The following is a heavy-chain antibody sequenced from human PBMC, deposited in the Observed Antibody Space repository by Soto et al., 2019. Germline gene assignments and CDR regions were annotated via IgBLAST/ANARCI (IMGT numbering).Heavy chain of an antibody. CDR2: ISYDGSNK. Sequence: GESLKISCAASGFTFSSYGMHWVRQAPGKGLEWVAVISYDGSNKYYADSVKGRFTISRDNSKNTLYLQMNSLRAEDTAVYYCAKFESPNPWGQGTLVTVSS. J-gene: IGHJ5*02. V-gene: IGHV3-30*18. CDR3: AKFESPNP. D-gene: IGHD3-9*01. CDR1: GFTFSSYG.